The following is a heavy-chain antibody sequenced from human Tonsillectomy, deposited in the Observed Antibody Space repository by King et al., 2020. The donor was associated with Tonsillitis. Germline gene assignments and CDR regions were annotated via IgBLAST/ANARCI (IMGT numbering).Heavy chain of an antibody. CDR3: AREIVVVPAAIYWFDP. Sequence: QLQESGPGLVKPSETLSLTCTVSGGSVSSGSYYWSWIRQPPGKGLEWIGYIYYSGSTNYNPSLKNRVTISVDTSKNQFSLKLSSVTAADTAVYYCAREIVVVPAAIYWFDPWGQGTLVTVSS. CDR1: GGSVSSGSYY. J-gene: IGHJ5*02. CDR2: IYYSGST. D-gene: IGHD2-2*01. V-gene: IGHV4-61*01.